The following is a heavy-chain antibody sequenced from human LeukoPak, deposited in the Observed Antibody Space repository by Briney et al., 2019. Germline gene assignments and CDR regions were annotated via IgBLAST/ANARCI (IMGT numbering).Heavy chain of an antibody. D-gene: IGHD6-13*01. CDR2: ISGSGGST. CDR1: GFTFSSYW. J-gene: IGHJ4*02. CDR3: ATTGYSSRNY. V-gene: IGHV3-23*01. Sequence: GGSLRLSCAASGFTFSSYWMHWVRQAPGKGLEWVSAISGSGGSTYYADSVKGRFTISRDNSKNTLYLQMNSLRAEDTAVYYCATTGYSSRNYWGQGTLVTVSS.